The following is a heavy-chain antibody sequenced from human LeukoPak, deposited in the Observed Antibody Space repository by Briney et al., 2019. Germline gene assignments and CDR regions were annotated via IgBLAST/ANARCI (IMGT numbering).Heavy chain of an antibody. V-gene: IGHV3-7*01. CDR3: ARENYCSGGSCYSGYFDY. D-gene: IGHD2-15*01. CDR2: IKQDGSEK. CDR1: GFTFSSYW. J-gene: IGHJ4*02. Sequence: GGSLRLSCAASGFTFSSYWMRWVRQAPGKGREGVANIKQDGSEKYYVDSVKGRFTISRDNAKNSLYLQMNSLRAEDTAVYYCARENYCSGGSCYSGYFDYWGQGTLVTVSS.